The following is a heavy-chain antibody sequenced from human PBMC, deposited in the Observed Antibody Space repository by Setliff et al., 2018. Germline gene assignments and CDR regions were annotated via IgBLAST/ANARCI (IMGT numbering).Heavy chain of an antibody. Sequence: PSETLSLTCRVSGGSVSTFYWTWIRQPPGKGLEWIGYIFTSGSTQYNPSLKSRATISVDTSKNQLSLKLSSVTAADTAVYYCARDQGYCGSASCYAQLWFDPWGQGTLVTVSS. V-gene: IGHV4-4*09. CDR1: GGSVSTFY. CDR2: IFTSGST. CDR3: ARDQGYCGSASCYAQLWFDP. D-gene: IGHD2-2*01. J-gene: IGHJ5*02.